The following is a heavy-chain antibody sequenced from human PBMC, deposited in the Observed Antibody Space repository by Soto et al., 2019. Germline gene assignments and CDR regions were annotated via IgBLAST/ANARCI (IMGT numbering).Heavy chain of an antibody. Sequence: EVQLLESGGGLVQPGGSLRLSCAASGFTFSSYAMSWVRQAPGKGLEWVSGISGSGVMTSYADSVKGRFTISRDNSKNTLYLQMNSLRAEDTAVYYCAKLKVLRSIHGYFDYWGQGTLLTVSS. V-gene: IGHV3-23*01. CDR3: AKLKVLRSIHGYFDY. CDR2: ISGSGVMT. J-gene: IGHJ4*02. CDR1: GFTFSSYA. D-gene: IGHD4-17*01.